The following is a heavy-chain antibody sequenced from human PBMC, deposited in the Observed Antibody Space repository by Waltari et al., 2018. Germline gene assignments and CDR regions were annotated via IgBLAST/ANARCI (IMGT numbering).Heavy chain of an antibody. J-gene: IGHJ3*02. CDR1: RGSFTSYF. Sequence: QVQLEQWGAGLLRPSETLSLTCGVFRGSFTSYFWTWVRQPPGKGREWIREINHSGRTNYNPSLKSRATISVDTSRNQFSLKLFSVTAADTAVYYCARGGAFAFDIWGQGTMLTVSS. V-gene: IGHV4-34*01. CDR3: ARGGAFAFDI. CDR2: INHSGRT. D-gene: IGHD1-26*01.